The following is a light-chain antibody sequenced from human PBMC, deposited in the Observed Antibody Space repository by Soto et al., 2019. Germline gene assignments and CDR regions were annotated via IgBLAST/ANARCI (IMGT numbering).Light chain of an antibody. CDR3: SAYAGSERFLV. Sequence: QSVLTQPPSASGSLGQSVTISCTGTSSDVGGSNYVSWYQQFPGKAPKLMIHEVSKRPSGVPDRFSGSKSGNTAFLTVSGLQAEDEADYYCSAYAGSERFLVFGGGTKLTVL. J-gene: IGLJ2*01. CDR2: EVS. CDR1: SSDVGGSNY. V-gene: IGLV2-8*01.